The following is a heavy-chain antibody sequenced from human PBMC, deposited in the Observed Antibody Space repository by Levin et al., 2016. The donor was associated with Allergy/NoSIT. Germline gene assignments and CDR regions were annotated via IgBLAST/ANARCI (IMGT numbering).Heavy chain of an antibody. V-gene: IGHV3-15*01. D-gene: IGHD1-1*01. CDR2: IKSQTEGGTT. J-gene: IGHJ6*02. CDR3: TSPVGPYGTRYYYYGLDV. Sequence: WIRQPPGKGLEWVGHIKSQTEGGTTDYAAPVKGRFTISRDDSKNTLYLQMSSLKTEDTAVYYCTSPVGPYGTRYYYYGLDVWGQGITVTVSS.